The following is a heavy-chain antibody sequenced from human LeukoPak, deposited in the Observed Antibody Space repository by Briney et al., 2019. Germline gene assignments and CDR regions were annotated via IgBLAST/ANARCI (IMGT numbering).Heavy chain of an antibody. D-gene: IGHD4-23*01. Sequence: PGGSLRLSCAASGFTFSNYEMNWVRQAPGRRLEWLSYISRSGSTVYYADSVKGRFTISRDNAKNSLYLQMNSLRAEDTAVYYCARDAYGGNSAEYFQYWAQGTLVTVSS. V-gene: IGHV3-48*03. CDR1: GFTFSNYE. CDR2: ISRSGSTV. CDR3: ARDAYGGNSAEYFQY. J-gene: IGHJ1*01.